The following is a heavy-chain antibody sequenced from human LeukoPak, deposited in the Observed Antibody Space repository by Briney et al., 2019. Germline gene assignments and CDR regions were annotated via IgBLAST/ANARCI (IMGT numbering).Heavy chain of an antibody. D-gene: IGHD2-2*01. CDR1: GFTFSSYS. CDR3: ARDSVYCSSTSCYGYYYGMDV. Sequence: PGGSLRLSCAASGFTFSSYSMNWVRQAPGKGLEWVSYISSSSSTIYYADSVKGRFTISRDNAKNSLYLQMNSLRAEDMAVYYCARDSVYCSSTSCYGYYYGMDVWGQGTTVTVSS. V-gene: IGHV3-48*01. CDR2: ISSSSSTI. J-gene: IGHJ6*02.